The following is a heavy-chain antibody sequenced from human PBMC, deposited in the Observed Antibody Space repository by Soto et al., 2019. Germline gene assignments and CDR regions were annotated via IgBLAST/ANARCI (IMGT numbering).Heavy chain of an antibody. CDR1: RFTFSSYD. V-gene: IGHV3-21*01. J-gene: IGHJ4*02. Sequence: EVQLVESGGGLVKPGGSLRLSCAASRFTFSSYDMNWVRQAPGKGLEWVSFISSSSTYIHYANSVKGRFTISRDNAKNSLYLQMNSLRVDDTAVYYCARDSGYGSGGFDYWGQGTLVTVSS. CDR3: ARDSGYGSGGFDY. CDR2: ISSSSTYI. D-gene: IGHD3-10*01.